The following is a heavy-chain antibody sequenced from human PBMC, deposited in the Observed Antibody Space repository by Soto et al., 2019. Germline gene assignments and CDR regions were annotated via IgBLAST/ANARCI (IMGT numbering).Heavy chain of an antibody. CDR3: ASPYYDSSGSYRYYFAY. D-gene: IGHD3-22*01. Sequence: GGSLRLSCAASGFTFSSCARSWVGQAPGKGLEWVSAISGRGGSTYYADSVKGRFTISRDNSKNTLYLQMNSLRAEDTAVYYCASPYYDSSGSYRYYFAYWGQGTLVTVSS. V-gene: IGHV3-23*01. CDR2: ISGRGGST. J-gene: IGHJ4*02. CDR1: GFTFSSCA.